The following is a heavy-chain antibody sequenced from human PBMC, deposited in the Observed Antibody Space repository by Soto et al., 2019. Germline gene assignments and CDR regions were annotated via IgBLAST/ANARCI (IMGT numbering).Heavy chain of an antibody. J-gene: IGHJ4*02. D-gene: IGHD3-22*01. Sequence: PGESLKISCKGSGYSFAGYWITWVRQKPGKGPEWMGRIDPSDSQTYYSPSFRGHVTISATKSITTVFLQWSSLRASDTAMYYCARQIYDSDTGPNFQYYFDSWGQGTPVTVSP. CDR1: GYSFAGYW. CDR2: IDPSDSQT. CDR3: ARQIYDSDTGPNFQYYFDS. V-gene: IGHV5-10-1*01.